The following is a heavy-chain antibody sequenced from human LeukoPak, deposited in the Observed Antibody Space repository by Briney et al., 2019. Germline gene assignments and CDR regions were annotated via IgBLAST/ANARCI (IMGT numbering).Heavy chain of an antibody. J-gene: IGHJ4*02. CDR3: ARDLGDY. CDR1: GFTVSSNH. D-gene: IGHD3-10*01. Sequence: PGGSLRLSCAASGFTVSSNHMSWVRQAPGKGLEWVSLIYSGGGTHYADSVKGRFTIPRDSSKNMLYLQMNSLRAEDTAVYYCARDLGDYWGQGALVTVST. V-gene: IGHV3-53*01. CDR2: IYSGGGT.